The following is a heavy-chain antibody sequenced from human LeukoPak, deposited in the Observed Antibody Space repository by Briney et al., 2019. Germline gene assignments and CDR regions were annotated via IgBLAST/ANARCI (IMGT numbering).Heavy chain of an antibody. V-gene: IGHV3-23*01. CDR2: ISGSGGST. CDR1: GFTFSSYA. D-gene: IGHD6-19*01. CDR3: ASPGYSSGWFHY. Sequence: GGSLRLSCAASGFTFSSYAMSRVRQAPGKGLEWVSAISGSGGSTYYADSVKGRFTSSRDNSKDTLYLQMNSLRAEDTAVYYCASPGYSSGWFHYWGQGTLVTVSS. J-gene: IGHJ4*02.